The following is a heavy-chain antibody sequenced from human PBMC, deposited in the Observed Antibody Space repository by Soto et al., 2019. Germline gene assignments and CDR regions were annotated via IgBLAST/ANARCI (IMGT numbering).Heavy chain of an antibody. D-gene: IGHD1-1*01. V-gene: IGHV3-74*01. CDR2: INKDGSYK. J-gene: IGHJ4*02. Sequence: EVQLVESGGGLVQSGGSLRLSCATSGFTFSDEWMHWVRQVPGKGLVWVSRINKDGSYKNYADFVEGRFTISRDDAKSELYPHMDRLRAEDTAVYYCARGGLEPFDYLGQGALVTVSS. CDR3: ARGGLEPFDY. CDR1: GFTFSDEW.